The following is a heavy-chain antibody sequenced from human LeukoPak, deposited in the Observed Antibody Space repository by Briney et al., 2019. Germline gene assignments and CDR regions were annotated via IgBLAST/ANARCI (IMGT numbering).Heavy chain of an antibody. CDR3: ARVLYDYVWGSYRYDHAFDI. CDR1: GFTFSSYW. D-gene: IGHD3-16*02. Sequence: PGGSLRLSCAASGFTFSSYWMSWVRQAPGEGLEWVANIKQDGSEKYYVDSVKGRFTISRDNAKNSLYLQMNSLRAEDTAVYYWARVLYDYVWGSYRYDHAFDIWGQGTMVTVSS. CDR2: IKQDGSEK. V-gene: IGHV3-7*01. J-gene: IGHJ3*02.